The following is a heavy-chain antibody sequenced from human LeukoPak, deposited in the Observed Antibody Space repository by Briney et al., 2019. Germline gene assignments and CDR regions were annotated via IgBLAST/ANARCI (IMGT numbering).Heavy chain of an antibody. D-gene: IGHD6-13*01. Sequence: SETLSLTCAVYGGSFSGYYWSWIRQPPGKGLEWIGEINHSGSTNYNPSLKSRVTISVDTSKNQFSLKLSSVTAADTAVYYCARVEEAAAGMHYWGQGTLVTVSS. CDR3: ARVEEAAAGMHY. CDR1: GGSFSGYY. CDR2: INHSGST. J-gene: IGHJ4*02. V-gene: IGHV4-34*01.